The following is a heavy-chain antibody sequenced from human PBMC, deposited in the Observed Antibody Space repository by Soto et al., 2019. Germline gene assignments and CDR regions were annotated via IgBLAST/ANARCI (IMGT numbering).Heavy chain of an antibody. D-gene: IGHD4-17*01. CDR1: GFSLSTNGVG. CDR2: IYWDDSK. Sequence: QITLKESGPTLVKPTQTLTLTCTFSGFSLSTNGVGVGWIRQPPGKALEWLALIYWDDSKEYSPSLKSRLTITQDTSRTQVVLTMTNMDPVDTATYYCAKKGGGDYILGYWGQGTLVTVSS. J-gene: IGHJ4*02. CDR3: AKKGGGDYILGY. V-gene: IGHV2-5*02.